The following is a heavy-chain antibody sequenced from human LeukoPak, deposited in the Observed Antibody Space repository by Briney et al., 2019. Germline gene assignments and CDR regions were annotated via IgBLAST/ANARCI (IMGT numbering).Heavy chain of an antibody. J-gene: IGHJ4*02. CDR1: GYSICSGYY. Sequence: PSETLSLTCAVSGYSICSGYYWGWIRHPPGKGLEWIGSIYHSGSTYYNPSLKSRVTISVDTSKNQFSLKLSSVSAADTAVYYCARGFFYFDYWGQGTLVTVSS. V-gene: IGHV4-38-2*01. CDR2: IYHSGST. CDR3: ARGFFYFDY. D-gene: IGHD3-3*01.